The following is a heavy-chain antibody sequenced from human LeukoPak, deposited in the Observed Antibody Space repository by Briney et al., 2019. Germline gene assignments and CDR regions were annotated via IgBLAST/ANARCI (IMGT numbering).Heavy chain of an antibody. V-gene: IGHV1-2*02. J-gene: IGHJ4*02. CDR1: GYTFTGYY. Sequence: ASVKVSCKASGYTFTGYYMHWVRQAPGQGLEWMEWINPNSGGTNYAQKFQGRVTLTRDTSISTAYMELSRLRSDDTAVYYCARVPQQQLVERYFDYWGQGTLVTVSS. CDR2: INPNSGGT. CDR3: ARVPQQQLVERYFDY. D-gene: IGHD6-13*01.